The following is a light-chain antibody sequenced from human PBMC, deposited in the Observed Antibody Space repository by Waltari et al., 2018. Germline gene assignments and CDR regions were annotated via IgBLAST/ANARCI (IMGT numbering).Light chain of an antibody. Sequence: DVQMTQSPSTLAASVGDAVTITCRASQYISTSLAWYQQKPGKAPNILIYEASTLDIGVSSRFSGSGSGTEFTLTISSLQPDDFATYHCQQYKSRSQTFGQGTKVEIK. CDR3: QQYKSRSQT. J-gene: IGKJ1*01. V-gene: IGKV1-5*03. CDR2: EAS. CDR1: QYISTS.